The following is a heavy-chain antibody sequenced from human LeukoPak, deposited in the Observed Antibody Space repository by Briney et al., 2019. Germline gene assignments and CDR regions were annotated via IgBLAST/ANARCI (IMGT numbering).Heavy chain of an antibody. CDR3: ARDLRDHVLYYYDSSGYFDD. CDR2: ISAYNGNT. D-gene: IGHD3-22*01. J-gene: IGHJ4*02. Sequence: ASVKVSCKASGYTFTSYGISWGRQAPGQGLEWMGWISAYNGNTNSAQKLQGRVTMTTDTATSTAYMELRSLRSEDTAVYYCARDLRDHVLYYYDSSGYFDDWGQGTLVTVSS. V-gene: IGHV1-18*01. CDR1: GYTFTSYG.